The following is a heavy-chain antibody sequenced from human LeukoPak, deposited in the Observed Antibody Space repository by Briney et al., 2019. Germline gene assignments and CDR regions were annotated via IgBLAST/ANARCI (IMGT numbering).Heavy chain of an antibody. V-gene: IGHV4-34*01. J-gene: IGHJ4*02. CDR3: ARGAPGRYCSGGSCYFDY. CDR2: IIYSGGT. D-gene: IGHD2-15*01. CDR1: GGSFSGYY. Sequence: SETLSLTCAVSGGSFSGYYWCWIRQPPGKGLEWIGEIIYSGGTNYNTSPKSRVTISVDTSKNQFSLKLSYVTAADTAVYYCARGAPGRYCSGGSCYFDYWGQGTLVTVSS.